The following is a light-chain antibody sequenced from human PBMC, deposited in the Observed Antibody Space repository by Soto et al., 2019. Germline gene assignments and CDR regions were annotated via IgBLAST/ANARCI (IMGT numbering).Light chain of an antibody. CDR2: EAS. Sequence: EIVMTQSPASLSVSPGERVTLSCRASQSVNNHLAWYQQKLGQAPRLLIFEASTRATGIPARFSGSGSGTEFTLTISSLQSEDFAIYYCQQYNHWYAFGQGTKLEIK. CDR1: QSVNNH. CDR3: QQYNHWYA. J-gene: IGKJ2*01. V-gene: IGKV3-15*01.